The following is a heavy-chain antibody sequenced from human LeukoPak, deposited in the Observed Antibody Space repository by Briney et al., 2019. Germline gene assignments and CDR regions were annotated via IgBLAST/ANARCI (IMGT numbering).Heavy chain of an antibody. CDR3: ARDLDSSSWWNWFDP. J-gene: IGHJ5*02. D-gene: IGHD6-13*01. CDR1: GFTFSTYW. V-gene: IGHV3-7*01. Sequence: GGSLRLSCTASGFTFSTYWMSWVRQAPGKGLEWLANIKEDGSEKKYVDSVKGRFTISRDNAKNSLYLQMNSLRVEDTAIYYCARDLDSSSWWNWFDPGGQGTLVTVSS. CDR2: IKEDGSEK.